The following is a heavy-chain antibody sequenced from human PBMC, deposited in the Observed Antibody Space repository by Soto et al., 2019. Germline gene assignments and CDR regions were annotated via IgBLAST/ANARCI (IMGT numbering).Heavy chain of an antibody. Sequence: EVQLVESGGGLVQPGGSLRLSCVASGFTFSSHWMSWVRQGPGKGLEWVANIKEDGSEEYYVDSVKGRFTISRDNAKNSLFLQMDSLRVEDMAVYHCARGGNYYFDHWGQGTLVTVSS. J-gene: IGHJ4*02. CDR1: GFTFSSHW. V-gene: IGHV3-7*01. D-gene: IGHD1-1*01. CDR3: ARGGNYYFDH. CDR2: IKEDGSEE.